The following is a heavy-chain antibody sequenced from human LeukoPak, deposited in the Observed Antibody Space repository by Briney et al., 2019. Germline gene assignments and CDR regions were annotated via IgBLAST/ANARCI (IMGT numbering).Heavy chain of an antibody. CDR1: GYTFTSYG. D-gene: IGHD1-14*01. CDR2: ISTYNGDT. V-gene: IGHV1-18*01. J-gene: IGHJ5*02. Sequence: ASVKVSCKASGYTFTSYGISWVRQAPGQGLEWMGWISTYNGDTNYAQKLQGRVTMTTDTSTSTAYMELRSLRSDDTAVYYCARIETIKWFDPWGRGTLVTVSS. CDR3: ARIETIKWFDP.